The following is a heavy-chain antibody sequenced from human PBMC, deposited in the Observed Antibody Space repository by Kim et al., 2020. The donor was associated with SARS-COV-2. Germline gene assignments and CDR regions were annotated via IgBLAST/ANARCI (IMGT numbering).Heavy chain of an antibody. J-gene: IGHJ5*02. CDR1: GFTFSSYG. V-gene: IGHV3-33*06. Sequence: GGSLRLSCAASGFTFSSYGMHWVRQAPGKGLEWVAVIWYDGSNKYYADSVKGRFTISRDNSKNTLYLQMNSLRAEDTAVYYCAKDSHYGDYEGGGWFDPWGQGTLVTVSS. CDR2: IWYDGSNK. D-gene: IGHD4-17*01. CDR3: AKDSHYGDYEGGGWFDP.